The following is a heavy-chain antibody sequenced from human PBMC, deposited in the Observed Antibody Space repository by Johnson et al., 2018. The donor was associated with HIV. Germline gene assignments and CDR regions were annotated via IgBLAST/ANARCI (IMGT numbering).Heavy chain of an antibody. CDR1: GFIFSSYG. Sequence: QVQLVESGGGVVQPGRSLRLSCAASGFIFSSYGMHWVRQAPGKGLEWVAVIWYDGSNKYYADSVKGRFTIYRDNSKNTLYLQMNSLRAEDTAVYYCARVYSSSSAHAFDIWGQGTMVTVSS. D-gene: IGHD6-6*01. CDR2: IWYDGSNK. J-gene: IGHJ3*02. V-gene: IGHV3-33*01. CDR3: ARVYSSSSAHAFDI.